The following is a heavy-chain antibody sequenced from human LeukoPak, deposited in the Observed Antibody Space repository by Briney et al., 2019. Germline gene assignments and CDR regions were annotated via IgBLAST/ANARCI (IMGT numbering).Heavy chain of an antibody. J-gene: IGHJ4*02. CDR2: INPNSGGT. V-gene: IGHV1-2*02. CDR1: GYTFTGYY. D-gene: IGHD1-26*01. CDR3: ARVVGATNFDY. Sequence: GASVKVSFKASGYTFTGYYMHWVRQAPGQGLEWMGWINPNSGGTNYAQKFQGRVTMTRDTSISKAYMELSRLRSDDTAVYYCARVVGATNFDYWGQGTLVTVSS.